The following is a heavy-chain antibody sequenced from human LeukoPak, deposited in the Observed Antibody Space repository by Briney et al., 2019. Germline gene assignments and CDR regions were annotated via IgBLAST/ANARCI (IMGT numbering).Heavy chain of an antibody. Sequence: SETLSLTCAVYGGSFSGYYWGWIRQPPGKGLEWIGEINHSGSTNYNPSLKSRVTISVDTSKNQFSLKLSSVTAADTAVYYCARGLSAIVYWGQGTLVTVSS. CDR2: INHSGST. CDR3: ARGLSAIVY. V-gene: IGHV4-34*01. CDR1: GGSFSGYY. J-gene: IGHJ4*02. D-gene: IGHD2-15*01.